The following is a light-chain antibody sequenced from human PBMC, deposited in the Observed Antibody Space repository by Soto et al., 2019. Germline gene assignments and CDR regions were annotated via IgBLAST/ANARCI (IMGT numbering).Light chain of an antibody. CDR3: LQDYSFPQT. CDR2: AAS. CDR1: QGIGNY. J-gene: IGKJ4*01. V-gene: IGKV1-6*01. Sequence: IQMTQSPSSLSASVGDRVTITCRASQGIGNYLAWYQQKPGKVPKLLIYAASSLQSGVPSRFSGSGSGTDFTLTISSLQPEDFATYYCLQDYSFPQTFGGGTKVDIK.